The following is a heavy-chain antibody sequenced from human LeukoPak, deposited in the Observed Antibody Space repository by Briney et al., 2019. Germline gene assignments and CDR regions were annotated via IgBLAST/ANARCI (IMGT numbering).Heavy chain of an antibody. Sequence: ASVKVSCKVSGYTLTELSMHWVRQAPGKGLEWMGGFDPEDGETIYAQKFQGRVTMTEDTSTDTAYMELSSLRSEDTAVYYCASFWGFKSCSSTSCLSYYYYMDVWGKGTTVTVSS. V-gene: IGHV1-24*01. D-gene: IGHD2-2*01. CDR1: GYTLTELS. CDR2: FDPEDGET. J-gene: IGHJ6*03. CDR3: ASFWGFKSCSSTSCLSYYYYMDV.